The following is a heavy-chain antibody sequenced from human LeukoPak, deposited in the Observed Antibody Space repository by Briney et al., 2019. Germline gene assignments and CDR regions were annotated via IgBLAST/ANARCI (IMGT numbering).Heavy chain of an antibody. Sequence: ALVKVSCKASGYTFTSYGISWVRQAPGQGLEWMGWISAYNGNTNYAQKLQGRVTMTTDTSTSTAYMELRSLRSDDTAVYYCAREVATLNWFDPWGQGTLVTVSS. J-gene: IGHJ5*02. V-gene: IGHV1-18*04. CDR3: AREVATLNWFDP. CDR2: ISAYNGNT. D-gene: IGHD5-12*01. CDR1: GYTFTSYG.